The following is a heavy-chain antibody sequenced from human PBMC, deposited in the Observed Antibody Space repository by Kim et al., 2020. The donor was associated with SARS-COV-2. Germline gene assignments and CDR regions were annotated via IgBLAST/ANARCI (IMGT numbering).Heavy chain of an antibody. D-gene: IGHD6-13*01. CDR3: ARESSSSWYGSYYYGMDV. CDR1: GFTFSSYD. V-gene: IGHV3-13*01. J-gene: IGHJ6*02. Sequence: GGSLRLSCAASGFTFSSYDMHWVRQATGKGLEWVSAIGTAGDTYYPGSVKGRFTISRENAKNSLYLQMNSLRAGDTAVYYCARESSSSWYGSYYYGMDVWGQGTTVTVSS. CDR2: IGTAGDT.